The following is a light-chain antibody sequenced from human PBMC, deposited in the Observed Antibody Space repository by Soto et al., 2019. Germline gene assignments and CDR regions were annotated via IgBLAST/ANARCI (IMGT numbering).Light chain of an antibody. Sequence: DIQMTQSPSSLSASVGDRVTITCRASQSIASRLNWYQQKPGKAPKLLIYAASSLQSGVPSRFSGSGSGTDFTLTISSLQPEDFATYYCQQSYSTPPLFGPGTKVDIK. CDR3: QQSYSTPPL. J-gene: IGKJ3*01. V-gene: IGKV1-39*01. CDR1: QSIASR. CDR2: AAS.